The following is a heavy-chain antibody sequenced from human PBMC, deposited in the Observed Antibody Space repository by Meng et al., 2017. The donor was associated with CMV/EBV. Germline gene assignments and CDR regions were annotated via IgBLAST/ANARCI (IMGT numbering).Heavy chain of an antibody. Sequence: GGSLRLSCAASGFTFSSYAMSWVRQAPGKGLEWVSAISGSSGSTYYADSVKGRFTISRDNSKNTLYLQMNSLRAEDTAVYYCAKLVLLWFGESLQRGADHDYWGQGTLVTVSS. V-gene: IGHV3-23*01. J-gene: IGHJ4*02. CDR3: AKLVLLWFGESLQRGADHDY. CDR2: ISGSSGST. D-gene: IGHD3-10*01. CDR1: GFTFSSYA.